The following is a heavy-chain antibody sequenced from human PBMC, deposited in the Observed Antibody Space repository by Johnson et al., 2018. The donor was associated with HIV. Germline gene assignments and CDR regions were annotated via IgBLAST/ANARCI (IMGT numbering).Heavy chain of an antibody. CDR2: ISYDGGDT. V-gene: IGHV3-30*14. CDR3: AVNSGNYYVYAFDI. J-gene: IGHJ3*02. Sequence: QVQLVESGGGVVLPGGSLRLSCAASGFTFSSYAMHWVRQAPGKGLEWLAIISYDGGDTWYADSVKGRFTVSRDNSKDTLYLQMKSLRAEDTALYYCAVNSGNYYVYAFDIWGQGTLVTVSS. CDR1: GFTFSSYA. D-gene: IGHD1-26*01.